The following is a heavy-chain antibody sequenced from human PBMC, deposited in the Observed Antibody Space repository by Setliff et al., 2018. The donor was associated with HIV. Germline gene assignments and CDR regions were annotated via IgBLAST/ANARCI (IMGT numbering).Heavy chain of an antibody. Sequence: VASVKVSCKASGYSFTSYGVSWVRQAPGQGLELMGWISAYNVNTNYAQKLQGRVTMTTDTSTSTAYMELRSLRSDDTAVYYCARGTTPLGWFDPWGQGTLVTVSS. CDR2: ISAYNVNT. CDR1: GYSFTSYG. CDR3: ARGTTPLGWFDP. D-gene: IGHD2-2*01. J-gene: IGHJ5*02. V-gene: IGHV1-18*01.